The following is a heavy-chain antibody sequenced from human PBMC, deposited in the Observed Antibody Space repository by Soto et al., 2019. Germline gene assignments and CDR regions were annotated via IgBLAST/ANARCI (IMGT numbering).Heavy chain of an antibody. CDR2: NYYSGIT. CDR3: ARGTSIAGLYYGMDV. J-gene: IGHJ6*02. D-gene: IGHD6-6*01. Sequence: QVQLQESGPGLVKPSQTLSLTCTVSGGSISSGGYYWTWIRQHPGKGLEWIGYNYYSGITYYNPSIMGLFTISLDTSKNQLSLNLSSVTAADTAVYYCARGTSIAGLYYGMDVWGQGTTVTVSS. V-gene: IGHV4-31*01. CDR1: GGSISSGGYY.